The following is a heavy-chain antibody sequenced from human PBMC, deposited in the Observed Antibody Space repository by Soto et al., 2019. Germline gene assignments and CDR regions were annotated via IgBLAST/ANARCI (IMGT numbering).Heavy chain of an antibody. CDR3: AKSRQEYSSSFSDY. CDR2: ISGSGGST. Sequence: GGSLRLSCAASGFTFSSYGMSWVRQAPGKGLEWVSAISGSGGSTYYAESVKGRFTISRDNSKNTLYLQMNSLRAEDTAVYYCAKSRQEYSSSFSDYWGQGTLVTVST. V-gene: IGHV3-23*01. D-gene: IGHD6-6*01. CDR1: GFTFSSYG. J-gene: IGHJ4*02.